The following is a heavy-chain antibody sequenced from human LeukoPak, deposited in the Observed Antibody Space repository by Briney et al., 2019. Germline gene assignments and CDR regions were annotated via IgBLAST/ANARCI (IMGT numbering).Heavy chain of an antibody. Sequence: PSETPSLTCTVSGGSISSYYWSWIRQPPGKGLEWIGYIYYSGSTNYNPSLKSRVTISVDTSKNQFSLKLSSVTAADTAVYYCARDRPDTALDYWGQGTLVTVSS. CDR1: GGSISSYY. CDR3: ARDRPDTALDY. J-gene: IGHJ4*02. CDR2: IYYSGST. V-gene: IGHV4-59*01. D-gene: IGHD5-18*01.